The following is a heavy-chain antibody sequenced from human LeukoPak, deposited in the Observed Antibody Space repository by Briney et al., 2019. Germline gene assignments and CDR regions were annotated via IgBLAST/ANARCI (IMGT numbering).Heavy chain of an antibody. J-gene: IGHJ4*02. CDR1: GGSISSYY. Sequence: KPSETLSLTCTVSGGSISSYYWSWIRQPPGKGLEWIGYIYYSGSTNYNPSLKSRVTISVGTSRNQFSLKLSSVTAADTAVYYCARRVYSTSWSYYFDYWGQGTLVTVSP. V-gene: IGHV4-59*01. CDR3: ARRVYSTSWSYYFDY. CDR2: IYYSGST. D-gene: IGHD6-13*01.